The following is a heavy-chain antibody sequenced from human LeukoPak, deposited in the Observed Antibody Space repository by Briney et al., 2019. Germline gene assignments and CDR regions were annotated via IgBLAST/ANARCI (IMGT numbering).Heavy chain of an antibody. CDR3: ARGVTMVRGHFDY. Sequence: SVKVSCKASGGTFSSYAISWVRQAPGQGLEWMGGIIPIFGTANYAQKFQGRVTITADESTSTAYMELSSLRSEDTAVYYCARGVTMVRGHFDYWGQGTLVTVSS. J-gene: IGHJ4*02. V-gene: IGHV1-69*13. D-gene: IGHD3-10*01. CDR1: GGTFSSYA. CDR2: IIPIFGTA.